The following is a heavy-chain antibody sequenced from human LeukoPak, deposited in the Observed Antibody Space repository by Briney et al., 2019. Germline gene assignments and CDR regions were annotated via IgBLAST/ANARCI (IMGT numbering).Heavy chain of an antibody. D-gene: IGHD1-26*01. CDR2: IDPTDSYT. Sequence: GESLKISCKGSGYSFTTYWISWLRQMPGKGLEWMGRIDPTDSYTNYSPSFQGHVTISADRSISTAYLQWSSLKASDTAMYYCARHYGSYSTTDYWGQGTLVTVSS. J-gene: IGHJ4*02. CDR1: GYSFTTYW. CDR3: ARHYGSYSTTDY. V-gene: IGHV5-10-1*01.